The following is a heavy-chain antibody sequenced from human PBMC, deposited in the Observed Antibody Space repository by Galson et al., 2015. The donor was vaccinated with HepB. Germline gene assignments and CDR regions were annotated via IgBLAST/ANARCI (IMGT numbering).Heavy chain of an antibody. V-gene: IGHV1-3*04. D-gene: IGHD5-12*01. J-gene: IGHJ3*02. Sequence: SVKVSCKASGYTFTRHAIHWVRQAPGQRLAWMGWINTGNGTTHYSQKFQGRVTITRDTSASIAYMELNSLRSEDTAVYYGARAGPTGYPCDAFDIWGQGTMVTVSA. CDR2: INTGNGTT. CDR1: GYTFTRHA. CDR3: ARAGPTGYPCDAFDI.